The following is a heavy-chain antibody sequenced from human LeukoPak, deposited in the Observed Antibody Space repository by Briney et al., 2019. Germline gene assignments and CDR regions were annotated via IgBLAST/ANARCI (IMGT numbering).Heavy chain of an antibody. CDR1: GFTFSSYA. J-gene: IGHJ4*02. D-gene: IGHD3-22*01. V-gene: IGHV3-23*01. CDR2: ISGSGGST. CDR3: AKNGNYYDSSGYHDY. Sequence: GGSLRLSCAASGFTFSSYAMSWVRQAPGKGLEWVSAISGSGGSTYYADSVKGRFTISRNNSENTLYLQMNSLRAEDTAVYYCAKNGNYYDSSGYHDYWGQGTLVTVSS.